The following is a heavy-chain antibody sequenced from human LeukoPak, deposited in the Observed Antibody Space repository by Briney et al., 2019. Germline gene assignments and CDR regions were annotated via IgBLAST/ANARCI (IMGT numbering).Heavy chain of an antibody. D-gene: IGHD3-22*01. Sequence: RGGSLRLSCAVSGITLSNYGMSWVRQAPGKGLERVAGISDSGGSTNYADSVKGRFTISRDNPKNTLYLQMNSLRAEDTAVYFCAKRGVVIRVILVGFHKEAYYFDSWGQGALVTVSS. CDR2: ISDSGGST. J-gene: IGHJ4*02. CDR1: GITLSNYG. V-gene: IGHV3-23*01. CDR3: AKRGVVIRVILVGFHKEAYYFDS.